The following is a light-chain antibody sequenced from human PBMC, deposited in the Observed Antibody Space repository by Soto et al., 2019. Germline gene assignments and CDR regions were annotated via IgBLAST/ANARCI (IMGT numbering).Light chain of an antibody. CDR3: QQYYNWPRT. J-gene: IGKJ5*01. CDR1: QNIYTN. Sequence: EIVMTQSPATLSVSPGERATLSCRASQNIYTNIAWYQQEPGQAPRLLFYGASTRATGLPARFSGSGSGTEFTLTITSLHAEDSAINYCQQYYNWPRTFGQGTRLEIQ. V-gene: IGKV3-15*01. CDR2: GAS.